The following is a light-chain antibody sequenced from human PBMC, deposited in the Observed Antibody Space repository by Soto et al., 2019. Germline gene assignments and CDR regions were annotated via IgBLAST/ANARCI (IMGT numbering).Light chain of an antibody. V-gene: IGKV1-39*01. J-gene: IGKJ5*01. CDR2: AAS. CDR1: QSVGNH. CDR3: QQSYSTPIT. Sequence: EIPMPHSPSNLCACVGDSVTIXCRATQSVGNHLSWFQQKPGEARKVLIYAASSLQSGGPPRFSGSGSATDFTRTISSLQPEDFATYYGQQSYSTPITFGQGTRLEIK.